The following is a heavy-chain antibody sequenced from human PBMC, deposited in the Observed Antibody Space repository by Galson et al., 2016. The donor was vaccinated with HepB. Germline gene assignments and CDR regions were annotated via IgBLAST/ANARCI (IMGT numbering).Heavy chain of an antibody. Sequence: SLRLSCAASGFTFGDYAMSWFRQAPGKGLEWVGFTRTKAYGGTTDYAASVKGRFTISREASHSSASLQMNSLRIDETGVYYCASEGFDFWSCTFDYWGQGNLVTFSS. CDR3: ASEGFDFWSCTFDY. D-gene: IGHD3-3*01. J-gene: IGHJ4*02. CDR1: GFTFGDYA. CDR2: TRTKAYGGTT. V-gene: IGHV3-49*03.